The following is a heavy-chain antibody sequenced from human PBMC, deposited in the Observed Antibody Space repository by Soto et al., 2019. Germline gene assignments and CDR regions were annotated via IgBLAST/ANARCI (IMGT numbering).Heavy chain of an antibody. CDR2: IRSKAYGGTT. D-gene: IGHD2-21*01. Sequence: GESLKISCTASGFTFGDYAMSWFRQAPGKGLEWVGFIRSKAYGGTTEYAASVKGRFTISRDDSKSIAYLQMNSLKTEDTAVYYCTREVKIARAFDYWGQGTLVTVSS. CDR3: TREVKIARAFDY. CDR1: GFTFGDYA. J-gene: IGHJ4*02. V-gene: IGHV3-49*03.